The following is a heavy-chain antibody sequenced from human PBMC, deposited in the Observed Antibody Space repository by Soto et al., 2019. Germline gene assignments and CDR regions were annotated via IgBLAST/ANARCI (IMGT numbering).Heavy chain of an antibody. CDR3: ARQTPVSSLGYFGV. CDR2: IYPDDSDT. J-gene: IGHJ2*01. Sequence: EVQLVQSGAEVKKPGESLKISCEASGYSFSTYWIGWVRQMPGKGLEWMGIIYPDDSDTTYSPSFQGQVTISADKSISTAYLQWSSLKASDTAMYYCARQTPVSSLGYFGVWGRGTLVTVTS. CDR1: GYSFSTYW. V-gene: IGHV5-51*01. D-gene: IGHD4-17*01.